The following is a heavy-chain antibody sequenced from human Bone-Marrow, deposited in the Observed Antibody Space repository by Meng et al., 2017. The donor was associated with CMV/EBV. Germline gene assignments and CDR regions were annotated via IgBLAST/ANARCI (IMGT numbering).Heavy chain of an antibody. V-gene: IGHV1-2*02. J-gene: IGHJ6*02. Sequence: ASVKVSCKASGYRLTAHYIHWVRKAPGQGLEWMGWIFPGSGATDYAQKFSDRVTMTRDTSISTAYMELSRLRSDDTAVYYCATSFDWSRRGGMDVWGQGTTVTVSS. CDR1: GYRLTAHY. D-gene: IGHD3-9*01. CDR2: IFPGSGAT. CDR3: ATSFDWSRRGGMDV.